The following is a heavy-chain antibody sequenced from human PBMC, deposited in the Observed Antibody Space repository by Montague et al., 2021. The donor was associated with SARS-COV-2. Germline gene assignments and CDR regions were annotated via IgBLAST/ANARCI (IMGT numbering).Heavy chain of an antibody. D-gene: IGHD4-17*01. J-gene: IGHJ1*01. CDR3: VRVDYSDEGMKH. V-gene: IGHV3-7*01. CDR2: IKPDGNRE. Sequence: SLRLSCAASGFTLRNYWMTWVRQAPGKGLEWVANIKPDGNRESYGDSVKGRFIISRDNAKNSVSLRMNSLRVEDTALYFCVRVDYSDEGMKHWGQGSLVTVSS. CDR1: GFTLRNYW.